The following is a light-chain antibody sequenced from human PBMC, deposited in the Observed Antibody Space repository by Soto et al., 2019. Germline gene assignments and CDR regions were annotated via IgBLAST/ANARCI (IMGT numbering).Light chain of an antibody. V-gene: IGLV4-69*01. Sequence: QPVLTQSPSASASLGASVKLTCTLSSGHRTYAIAWHQQQPEKGTRYLMNLNSDGRHTKGDGIPDRFSGSSSGTERYLTISSLQSEDEADYYCQTWGTGLLVFGGGTKLTVL. CDR3: QTWGTGLLV. CDR1: SGHRTYA. CDR2: LNSDGRH. J-gene: IGLJ2*01.